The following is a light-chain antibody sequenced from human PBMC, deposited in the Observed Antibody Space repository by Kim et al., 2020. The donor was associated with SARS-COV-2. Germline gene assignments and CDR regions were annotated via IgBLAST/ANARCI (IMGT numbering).Light chain of an antibody. CDR2: AAS. V-gene: IGKV1-8*01. CDR1: QGINSK. J-gene: IGKJ3*01. CDR3: QQFYTYPFT. Sequence: ASTGDRVIITCRASQGINSKLAWYQQKPGKAPKLLTYAASTLQSGVPSRFSGSGSGTEFTLTISRLQSEDFATYYCQQFYTYPFTFGPGTKVDIK.